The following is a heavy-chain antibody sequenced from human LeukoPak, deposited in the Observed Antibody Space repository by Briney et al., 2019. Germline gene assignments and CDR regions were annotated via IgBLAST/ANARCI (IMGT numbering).Heavy chain of an antibody. CDR1: GYTFTSYY. CDR3: AESWGTIFGVGSGAFDI. CDR2: INPSGGST. J-gene: IGHJ3*02. D-gene: IGHD3-3*01. V-gene: IGHV1-46*01. Sequence: ASVKVSCKASGYTFTSYYMHWVRQAPGQGLEWMGIINPSGGSTSYAQKFQGRVTMTRDTSTSTAYMELSSLRSEDTAVYYCAESWGTIFGVGSGAFDIWGQGTMVTVSS.